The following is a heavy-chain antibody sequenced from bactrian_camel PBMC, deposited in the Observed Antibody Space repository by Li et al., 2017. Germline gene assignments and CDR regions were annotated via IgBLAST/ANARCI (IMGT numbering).Heavy chain of an antibody. CDR2: IQTDGST. V-gene: IGHV3S1*01. CDR3: AATLRKCLSAPSPGIYNQ. CDR1: GFTWSSYC. Sequence: QVQLVESGGGSVQAGGSLSLSCAISGFTWSSYCMGWFRQAPGKEPEGVAAIQTDGSTSYADFAKGRFTASRDNAKNTLYLQMNSLKPDDTAMYYCAATLRKCLSAPSPGIYNQWGQGTQVTVS. D-gene: IGHD3*01. J-gene: IGHJ4*01.